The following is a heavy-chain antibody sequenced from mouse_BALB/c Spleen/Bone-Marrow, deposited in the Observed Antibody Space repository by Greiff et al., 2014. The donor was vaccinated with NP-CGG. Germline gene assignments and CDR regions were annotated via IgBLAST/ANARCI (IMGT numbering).Heavy chain of an antibody. V-gene: IGHV1-18*01. CDR2: INPYNGGT. CDR3: ARGYGSSYGYAMDY. D-gene: IGHD1-1*01. Sequence: DVKLQESGPELVKPGASMKISCKASGYSFTGYTMNWVKQSHGKNLEWIGLINPYNGGTSYNQKFKGEATLTVDKSSSTAYMELLSLTSEDSAVYYCARGYGSSYGYAMDYWGQGTSVTVSS. CDR1: GYSFTGYT. J-gene: IGHJ4*01.